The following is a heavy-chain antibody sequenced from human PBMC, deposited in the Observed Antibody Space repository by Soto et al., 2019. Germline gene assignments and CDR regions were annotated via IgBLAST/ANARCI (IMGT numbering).Heavy chain of an antibody. CDR2: ISYDGSNK. CDR1: GFPFCSYG. Sequence: QPGGSLRLSCAASGFPFCSYGMHWVRKAPGKGLEWVAVISYDGSNKYYADSVKGRFTISRDNSKNTLYLQMNSLRAGDTAVYYCAKDRNYRNYYGMDVWGQGTTVTVS. CDR3: AKDRNYRNYYGMDV. V-gene: IGHV3-30*18. J-gene: IGHJ6*02. D-gene: IGHD1-7*01.